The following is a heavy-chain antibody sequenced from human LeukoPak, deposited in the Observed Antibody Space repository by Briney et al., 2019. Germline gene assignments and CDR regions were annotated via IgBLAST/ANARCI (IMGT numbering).Heavy chain of an antibody. CDR1: GFTLNSYW. V-gene: IGHV3-21*01. CDR2: ISSSSSYI. CDR3: ARNHWGLY. D-gene: IGHD7-27*01. Sequence: TGGSLRLSCAASGFTLNSYWMSWVRQAPGKGLEWVSSISSSSSYIYYADSVKGRFTISRDNAKNSLYLQMNSLRAEDTAVYYCARNHWGLYWGQGTLVTVSS. J-gene: IGHJ4*02.